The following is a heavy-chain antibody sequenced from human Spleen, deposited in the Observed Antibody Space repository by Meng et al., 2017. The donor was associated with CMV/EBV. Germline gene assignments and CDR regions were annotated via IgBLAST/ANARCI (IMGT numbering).Heavy chain of an antibody. Sequence: SISSGGYYWVWIRPHPGKGLECIGYIYYSGSTYYNPSLKSRVTISVDTSKNQFSLKLSSVTAADTAVYYCARVGLGSYGYEGWFDPWGQGTLVTVSS. J-gene: IGHJ5*02. CDR2: IYYSGST. V-gene: IGHV4-31*02. D-gene: IGHD5-18*01. CDR1: SISSGGYY. CDR3: ARVGLGSYGYEGWFDP.